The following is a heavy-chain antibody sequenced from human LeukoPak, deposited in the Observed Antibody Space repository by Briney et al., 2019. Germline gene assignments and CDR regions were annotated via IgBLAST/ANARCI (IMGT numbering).Heavy chain of an antibody. J-gene: IGHJ6*04. CDR3: ASELLGYCSSTSCYTVDV. CDR2: IIPIFGTA. Sequence: ASVKVSCKASGGTFSSYAISWVRQAPGQGLEWMGGIIPIFGTANYAQKFQGRVTITADESTSTAYMELSSLRSEDTAVYYCASELLGYCSSTSCYTVDVWGKGTTVTVSS. V-gene: IGHV1-69*13. CDR1: GGTFSSYA. D-gene: IGHD2-2*02.